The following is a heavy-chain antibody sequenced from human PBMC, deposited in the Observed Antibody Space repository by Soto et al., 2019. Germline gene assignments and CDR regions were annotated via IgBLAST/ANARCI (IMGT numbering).Heavy chain of an antibody. Sequence: GGSLRLSCAASGFTFSSYAMHWVRQAPGKGLEWVAVISYDGSNKYYADSVKGRFTISRDNSKNTLYLQMNSLRAEDTAVYYCARDHGGIGKNYFDYWGQGTLVTVSS. D-gene: IGHD2-15*01. CDR3: ARDHGGIGKNYFDY. J-gene: IGHJ4*02. CDR1: GFTFSSYA. CDR2: ISYDGSNK. V-gene: IGHV3-30-3*01.